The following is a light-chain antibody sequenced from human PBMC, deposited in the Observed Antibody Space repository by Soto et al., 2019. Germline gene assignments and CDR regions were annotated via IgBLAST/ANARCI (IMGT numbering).Light chain of an antibody. CDR2: GAS. CDR1: QSVSSSY. Sequence: EIVVTQAPGAVSLSPXEISTLSWRARQSVSSSYLAWYQQKPGQARRLLFYGASSRVTGFPARFSGSGSGTDVTITISIRQYGDFAGYYCQQYANWPWTFGQGTKVDI. J-gene: IGKJ1*01. V-gene: IGKV3-15*01. CDR3: QQYANWPWT.